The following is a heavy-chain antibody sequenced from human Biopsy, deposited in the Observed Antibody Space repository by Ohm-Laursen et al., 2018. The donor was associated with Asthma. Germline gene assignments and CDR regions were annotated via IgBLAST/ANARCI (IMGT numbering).Heavy chain of an antibody. Sequence: SLRLSCSAPGFTFDDYGMHWVRQAPGKGLEWVSGISWNSGSIGYADSVKGRFTISRDNAKNSLYLQMNSLRVEDTALYYCAKASLGDIGKDYWGQGTLVTVSS. CDR2: ISWNSGSI. CDR1: GFTFDDYG. CDR3: AKASLGDIGKDY. D-gene: IGHD2-21*01. J-gene: IGHJ4*02. V-gene: IGHV3-9*01.